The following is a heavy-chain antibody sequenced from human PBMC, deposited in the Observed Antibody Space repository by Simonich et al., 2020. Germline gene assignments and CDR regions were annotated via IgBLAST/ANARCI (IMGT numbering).Heavy chain of an antibody. J-gene: IGHJ4*02. CDR1: GGTFSSYA. CDR3: ARTNTMRELDTMVRGVDYFDY. CDR2: NIPSLGKA. D-gene: IGHD3-10*01. V-gene: IGHV1-69*06. Sequence: QVQLVQSGAEVKKPGSSVKVSCKASGGTFSSYAISWVRKAPGQGLEWTGGNIPSLGKANHAQKVQGRVTITADKSTSTAYMELSSLRSEDTAVYYCARTNTMRELDTMVRGVDYFDYWGQGTLVTVSS.